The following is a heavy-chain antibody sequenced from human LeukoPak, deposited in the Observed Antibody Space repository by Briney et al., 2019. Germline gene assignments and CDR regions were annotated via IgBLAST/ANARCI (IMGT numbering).Heavy chain of an antibody. J-gene: IGHJ4*02. Sequence: GGSLRLSCAASGFTVSSNYMSWVRQAPGKGLEWVSVIYSGGSTEYADSVKGRFTVSRDNSKNTLYLQMNSLRAEDTAVYYCARSSDGDYYYYFDYWGQGTLVTVSS. CDR1: GFTVSSNY. D-gene: IGHD4-17*01. CDR3: ARSSDGDYYYYFDY. CDR2: IYSGGST. V-gene: IGHV3-66*01.